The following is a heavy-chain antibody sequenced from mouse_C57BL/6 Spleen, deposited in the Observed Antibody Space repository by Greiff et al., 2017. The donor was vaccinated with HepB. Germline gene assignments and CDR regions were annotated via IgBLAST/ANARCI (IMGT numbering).Heavy chain of an antibody. CDR1: GYTFTSYW. V-gene: IGHV1-69*01. CDR3: ARSDNITLGQ. J-gene: IGHJ2*01. Sequence: VQLQQPGAELVMPGASVKLSCKTSGYTFTSYWMHWVKPRPGQGLEWIGEIDPTDSYTNYNHKFKGMSTLTVDKSSSSDYLQLSSLTSEYCAVYFCARSDNITLGQWGQGPTIKVSS. CDR2: IDPTDSYT. D-gene: IGHD1-1*01.